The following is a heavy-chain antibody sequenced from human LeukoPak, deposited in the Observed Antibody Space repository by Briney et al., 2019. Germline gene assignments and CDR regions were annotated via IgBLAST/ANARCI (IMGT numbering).Heavy chain of an antibody. CDR1: GGSISSSSYY. D-gene: IGHD3-10*01. CDR2: IYYSGST. CDR3: ARHYYGSGSYQADFDY. Sequence: PSETLSLTCTVSGGSISSSSYYWGWIRQPPGKGLEWIGSIYYSGSTHYNPSLKSRVTISVDTSKNQFSLKLSSVTAADTAVYYCARHYYGSGSYQADFDYWAREPWSPSPQ. J-gene: IGHJ4*02. V-gene: IGHV4-39*01.